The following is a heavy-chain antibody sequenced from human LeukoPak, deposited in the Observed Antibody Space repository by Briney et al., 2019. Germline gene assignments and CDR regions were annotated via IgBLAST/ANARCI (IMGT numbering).Heavy chain of an antibody. D-gene: IGHD2-2*01. CDR1: GFTFSSYA. J-gene: IGHJ4*02. CDR2: ITDSGGGT. V-gene: IGHV3-23*01. CDR3: AKDSRIVPAATEFDY. Sequence: GGSLRLPCAASGFTFSSYAMSWVRQTPGMRLEWVSAITDSGGGTYYADSVKGRFTISRDNSKNTLCLQMNSLRAEDTAVYYCAKDSRIVPAATEFDYWGQGTLVTVSS.